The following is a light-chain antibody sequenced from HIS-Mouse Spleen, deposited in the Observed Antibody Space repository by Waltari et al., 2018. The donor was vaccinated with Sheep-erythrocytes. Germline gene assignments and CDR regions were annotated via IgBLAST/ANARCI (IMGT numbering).Light chain of an antibody. CDR3: QQRRGFT. CDR2: DAS. J-gene: IGKJ3*01. V-gene: IGKV3-11*01. CDR1: QSVSSY. Sequence: EIVLTQSPATLSLSPGERDTLSCRASQSVSSYLAWYQEKPGQAPRLLIYDASNRGTGIPARFSGSGSGTDFTLTISILEPEDFAVYYCQQRRGFTFGPGTKVDIK.